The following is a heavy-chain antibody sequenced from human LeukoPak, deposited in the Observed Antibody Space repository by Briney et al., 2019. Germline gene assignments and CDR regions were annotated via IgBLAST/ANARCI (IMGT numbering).Heavy chain of an antibody. CDR1: GGSISSYY. J-gene: IGHJ4*02. Sequence: PSETLSLTCTVSGGSISSYYWSWVRQPAGKGLECIGRIYTSGSPYYNPSLKSRVTMSGDTSKNQFSLKLTSVTAADAAVYFCARVGGDGYNFDYWGQGTLVTVSS. CDR3: ARVGGDGYNFDY. D-gene: IGHD5-24*01. CDR2: IYTSGSP. V-gene: IGHV4-4*07.